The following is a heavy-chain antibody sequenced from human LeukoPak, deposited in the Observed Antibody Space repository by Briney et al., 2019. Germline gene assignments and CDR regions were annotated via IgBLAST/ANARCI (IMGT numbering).Heavy chain of an antibody. CDR2: IYYSGST. J-gene: IGHJ4*02. V-gene: IGHV4-30-4*01. Sequence: SQTLSLTCTVSGGSISSGDYYWSWLRQPPGKGLEWIGYIYYSGSTYYNPSLKSRVTISVDTSKNQFSLKLSSVTAADTAVYYCARVAAYYYDSSFDYWGQGTLVTVSS. CDR1: GGSISSGDYY. D-gene: IGHD3-22*01. CDR3: ARVAAYYYDSSFDY.